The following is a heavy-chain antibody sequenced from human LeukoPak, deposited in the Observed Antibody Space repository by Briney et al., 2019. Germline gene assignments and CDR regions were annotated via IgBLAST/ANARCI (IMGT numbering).Heavy chain of an antibody. CDR3: ARDLEHIFDY. CDR2: ISSSSSYI. CDR1: GFTFSSYS. Sequence: GGSLRLSCAASGFTFSSYSMNWVRQAPGKGLEWVSSISSSSSYIYYADSVKGRFTISRDNAKNSLYLQMNSLRAEDTAVYCCARDLEHIFDYWGQGTLVTVSS. J-gene: IGHJ4*02. V-gene: IGHV3-21*01.